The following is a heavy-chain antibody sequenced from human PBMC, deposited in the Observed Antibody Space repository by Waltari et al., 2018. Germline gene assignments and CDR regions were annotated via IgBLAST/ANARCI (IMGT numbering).Heavy chain of an antibody. CDR3: ARQTVGARIDP. V-gene: IGHV4-59*01. J-gene: IGHJ5*02. D-gene: IGHD1-26*01. CDR1: GGSIDTSY. Sequence: QVQLQESGPGLVKVSETLSLTCTLSGGSIDTSYWMWIRQPPGKGLEWIGHIYYSWCTNDRPARTSRVTISVDTSKNQCSLRLRSVTAADTAVYYCARQTVGARIDPWGQGTLVTVSS. CDR2: IYYSWCT.